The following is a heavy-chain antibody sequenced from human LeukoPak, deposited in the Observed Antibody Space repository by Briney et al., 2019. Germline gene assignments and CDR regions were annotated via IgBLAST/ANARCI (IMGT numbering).Heavy chain of an antibody. CDR3: ARTYGSGSYYMARSDY. D-gene: IGHD3-10*01. CDR1: GYTFTSYA. V-gene: IGHV1-3*01. Sequence: ASVKVSCKASGYTFTSYAMHWVRQAPGQRLEWTGWINAGNGNTKYSQKFQGRVTITRDTSASTAYMELSSLGSEDTAVYYCARTYGSGSYYMARSDYWGQGTLVTVSS. J-gene: IGHJ4*02. CDR2: INAGNGNT.